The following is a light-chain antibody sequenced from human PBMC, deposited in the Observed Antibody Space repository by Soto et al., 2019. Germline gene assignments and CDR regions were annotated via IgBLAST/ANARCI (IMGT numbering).Light chain of an antibody. J-gene: IGLJ2*01. Sequence: QSVLTQPASVSGSPGQSITISCTGTSSDIGNYDFVSWYQQVPGTAPKAMIYEVSSRPSGVSNRFSGSKSGNTASLTISGLQAEDEAYYYCSSYTTITSFILFGGGTQLTVL. CDR3: SSYTTITSFIL. CDR1: SSDIGNYDF. V-gene: IGLV2-14*01. CDR2: EVS.